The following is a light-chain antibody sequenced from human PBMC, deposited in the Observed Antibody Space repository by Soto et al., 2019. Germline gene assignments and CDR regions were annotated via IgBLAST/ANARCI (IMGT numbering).Light chain of an antibody. CDR2: KNN. CDR3: ASWDESLSGVV. J-gene: IGLJ3*02. CDR1: SSNIGTNY. V-gene: IGLV1-47*01. Sequence: QSVLTQSPSASGTPGQTVTISCSGSSSNIGTNYVFWYQHLPGTAPKLLMYKNNQRPSGVPDRFSGSKSGTSASLAIRGLRSEDEAHYSCASWDESLSGVVFGGGTKVTVL.